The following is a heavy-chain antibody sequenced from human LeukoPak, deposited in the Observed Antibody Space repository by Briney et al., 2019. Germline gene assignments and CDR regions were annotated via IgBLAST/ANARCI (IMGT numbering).Heavy chain of an antibody. Sequence: SETLSLTCTVSGASINTYYWSWIRQPPGKGLEWIGYIYYSGTTSYNPSLKTRVTISIDTSKNQFSLKLSSVSAADTAVYYCARVLRPMASQYYFDYWGQGTLVTVSS. J-gene: IGHJ4*02. CDR3: ARVLRPMASQYYFDY. D-gene: IGHD3-10*01. CDR2: IYYSGTT. CDR1: GASINTYY. V-gene: IGHV4-59*01.